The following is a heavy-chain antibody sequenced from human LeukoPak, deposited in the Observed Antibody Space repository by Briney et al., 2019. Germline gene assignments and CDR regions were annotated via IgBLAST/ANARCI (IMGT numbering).Heavy chain of an antibody. CDR1: GYSISTGYY. CDR2: FYHDGST. J-gene: IGHJ3*02. V-gene: IGHV4-38-2*02. CDR3: ARASITRVAFDI. Sequence: SETPSLTCTVSGYSISTGYYWDWIRQPPGKGLEWIGTFYHDGSTYYNPSLKSRVTISVDTSKNQFSLNLTSVTAADTAVYYCARASITRVAFDIWGQGTMVTVSS. D-gene: IGHD3-10*01.